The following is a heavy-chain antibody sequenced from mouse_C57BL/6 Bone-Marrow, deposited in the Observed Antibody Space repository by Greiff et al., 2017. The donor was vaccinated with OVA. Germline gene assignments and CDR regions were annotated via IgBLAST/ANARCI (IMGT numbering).Heavy chain of an antibody. D-gene: IGHD2-9*01. CDR3: ARDGPYYGYDVLAY. J-gene: IGHJ3*01. V-gene: IGHV5-4*01. Sequence: DVMLVESGGGLVKPGGSLKLSCAASGFTFSSYAMSWVRQTPEKRLEWVATISDGGSYTYYPDNVKGGFTISRDNAKNNLYLQMSHLKSEDTAMYYCARDGPYYGYDVLAYWGQGTLVTGSA. CDR2: ISDGGSYT. CDR1: GFTFSSYA.